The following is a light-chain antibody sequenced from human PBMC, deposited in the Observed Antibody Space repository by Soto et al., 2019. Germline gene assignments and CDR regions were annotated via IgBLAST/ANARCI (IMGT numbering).Light chain of an antibody. CDR1: TRDVGAYNF. CDR3: AAWDDSLNGPV. CDR2: EVT. Sequence: QSALTQPPSASGSPGQSITISCTGTTRDVGAYNFVSWYRQLPGKAPKLLIYEVTKRPSGVPDRFSGSKSGNTASLTVSGLQAEDEADYYCAAWDDSLNGPVFGGGTKLTVL. V-gene: IGLV2-8*01. J-gene: IGLJ3*02.